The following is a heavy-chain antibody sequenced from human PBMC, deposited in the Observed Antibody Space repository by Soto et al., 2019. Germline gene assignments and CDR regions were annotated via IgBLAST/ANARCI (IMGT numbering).Heavy chain of an antibody. D-gene: IGHD3-22*01. CDR1: GGSISSGAYY. CDR2: IYYSGST. J-gene: IGHJ1*01. Sequence: QVQLQESGPGLVKPSQTLSLTCTVSGGSISSGAYYWSWIRQHPGKGLEWIGYIYYSGSTYYNPSLKSRVTXSXDXXKNQFSLQLSSVTAADTAVYYCAIHASSGSRGFQHWGQGTLVTVSS. CDR3: AIHASSGSRGFQH. V-gene: IGHV4-31*03.